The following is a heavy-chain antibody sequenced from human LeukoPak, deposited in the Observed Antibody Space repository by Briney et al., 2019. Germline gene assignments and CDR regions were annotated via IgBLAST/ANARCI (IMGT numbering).Heavy chain of an antibody. J-gene: IGHJ3*02. CDR2: ISGSGGRT. CDR1: GFTFSSYS. V-gene: IGHV3-23*01. Sequence: GGSLRLSCAASGFTFSSYSMSWVRQAPGKGLEWVSAISGSGGRTYYADSVKGRFTISRDNSKNTLYLQMNNLRVEDTAIYYCAKDKGYNWSPDAFDIWGQGTMVTVSS. D-gene: IGHD1-1*01. CDR3: AKDKGYNWSPDAFDI.